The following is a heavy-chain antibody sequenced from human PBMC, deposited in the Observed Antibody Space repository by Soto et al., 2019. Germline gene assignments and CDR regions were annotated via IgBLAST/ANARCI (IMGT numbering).Heavy chain of an antibody. J-gene: IGHJ4*02. Sequence: EVQLVESGGGLVKPGGSLRLSCAASGFTFEHHEMSWVRQAPGKGLEWLSGISSSGTTEFYADSVKGRFTISRDNANKLLYLQLNSLRVEDTAVYFCARGGPLDSWGQGTLVTVSS. CDR3: ARGGPLDS. CDR1: GFTFEHHE. V-gene: IGHV3-48*03. CDR2: ISSSGTTE.